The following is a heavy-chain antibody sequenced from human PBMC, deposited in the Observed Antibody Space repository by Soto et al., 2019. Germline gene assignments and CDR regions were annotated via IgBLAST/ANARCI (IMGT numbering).Heavy chain of an antibody. J-gene: IGHJ5*02. D-gene: IGHD3-22*01. CDR1: GYGFTHYS. CDR3: ARRRYYYDSSGYYYYNRAANWFDP. V-gene: IGHV5-51*01. CDR2: IYPGDSDT. Sequence: PGELLKLSGTAAGYGFTHYSTGWVRPMPGKGLEWMGIIYPGDSDTRYSPSFQGQVTISADKSISTAYLQWSSLKASDTAMYYCARRRYYYDSSGYYYYNRAANWFDPCGQGTLVTVST.